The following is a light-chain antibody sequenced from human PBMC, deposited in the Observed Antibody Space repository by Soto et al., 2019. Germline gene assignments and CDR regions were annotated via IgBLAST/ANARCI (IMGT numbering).Light chain of an antibody. J-gene: IGLJ1*01. CDR1: SSDVGGYNY. CDR3: SSYTSSSTYV. Sequence: QSALTQPASVSGSPGQSITISCTGTSSDVGGYNYVSWYQQHPGKAPKLMIYDVSNRPSGVSDRFSVSKSGITVSLTISGLQAEDEADYYCSSYTSSSTYVFGTGTKLTVL. V-gene: IGLV2-14*01. CDR2: DVS.